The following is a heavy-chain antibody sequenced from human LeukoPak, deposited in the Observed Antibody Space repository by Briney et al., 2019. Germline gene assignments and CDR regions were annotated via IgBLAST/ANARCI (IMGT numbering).Heavy chain of an antibody. CDR2: ISSSSSTI. Sequence: GGSLRLSCAASGFTFSSYSMNWVRQAPGKGLEWVSYISSSSSTIYYADSVKGRFTISRDNAKNSLYLQMNSLRAEDTAVYYCAREDYYADYWGQGTLVTVSS. CDR1: GFTFSSYS. V-gene: IGHV3-48*01. J-gene: IGHJ4*02. CDR3: AREDYYADY.